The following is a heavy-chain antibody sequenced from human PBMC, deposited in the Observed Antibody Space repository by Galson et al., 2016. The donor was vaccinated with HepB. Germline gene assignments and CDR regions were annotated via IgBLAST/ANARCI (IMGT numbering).Heavy chain of an antibody. V-gene: IGHV3-11*06. Sequence: SLRLSCAASGFTFSDYYMSWIRQAPGKGLEWVSYISSMSTYTNYADSVKGRFTISRDTAKNSLYLQMNSLRAEDTAVYYCARESLTKDFDWWGQGTLVTVSS. CDR2: ISSMSTYT. CDR1: GFTFSDYY. J-gene: IGHJ4*02. CDR3: ARESLTKDFDW.